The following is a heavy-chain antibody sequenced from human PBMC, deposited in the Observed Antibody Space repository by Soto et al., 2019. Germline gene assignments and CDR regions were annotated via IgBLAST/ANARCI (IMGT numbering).Heavy chain of an antibody. Sequence: QVQLVESGGGVVQPGRSLRLSCVASGFTFSGYGMHWVRQAPGKGLEWVAVMSNDGSNKYYADSVKGRFTISRDNSKKMWYLQMNSLRAEDTAVYYCAKGSSSVYYYYYGIDVWGQGTTVTVSS. J-gene: IGHJ6*02. CDR3: AKGSSSVYYYYYGIDV. CDR1: GFTFSGYG. D-gene: IGHD6-6*01. CDR2: MSNDGSNK. V-gene: IGHV3-30*18.